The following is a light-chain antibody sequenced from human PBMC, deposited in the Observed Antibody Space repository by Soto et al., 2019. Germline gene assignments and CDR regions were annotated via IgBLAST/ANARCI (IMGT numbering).Light chain of an antibody. CDR1: QSIKNW. CDR2: KAS. J-gene: IGKJ4*01. V-gene: IGKV1-5*03. CDR3: QQYNGYRLA. Sequence: DIQMTQSPSTLSASVGDRVTITCRASQSIKNWLAWNQQKPGEAPKLLIYKASTLESGVPSRFSGSGSGTEFTLTISCLQPDDVATYYCQQYNGYRLAFGGGTKVEIK.